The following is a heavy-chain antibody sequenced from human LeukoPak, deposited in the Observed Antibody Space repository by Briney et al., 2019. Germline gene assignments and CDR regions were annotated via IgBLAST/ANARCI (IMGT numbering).Heavy chain of an antibody. CDR1: GFTFSTYS. Sequence: GGSLRLSCAASGFTFSTYSMNWVRQAPGEGLEWVSYISSSSVTIYYADSVEGRFTISRDNAKNSLYLQMNSLRAEDTAVYYCAREVVGATNDYWGQGTLVTVSS. CDR3: AREVVGATNDY. D-gene: IGHD1-26*01. CDR2: ISSSSVTI. J-gene: IGHJ4*02. V-gene: IGHV3-48*01.